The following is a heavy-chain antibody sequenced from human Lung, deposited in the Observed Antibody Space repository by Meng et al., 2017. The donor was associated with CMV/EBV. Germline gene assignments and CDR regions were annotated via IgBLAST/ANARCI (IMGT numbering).Heavy chain of an antibody. CDR1: GFTFDTYG. Sequence: GESXKISXAASGFTFDTYGMHWVRQAPGKGLEWLAFIRHDGSNKFYGDSVKGRFTVSRDNSKNTLYLQMSSLGAEETAIYYCAKDQLLFGGPNAYFDDWGQGXLVTVSS. CDR3: AKDQLLFGGPNAYFDD. V-gene: IGHV3-30*02. J-gene: IGHJ4*02. D-gene: IGHD3-16*01. CDR2: IRHDGSNK.